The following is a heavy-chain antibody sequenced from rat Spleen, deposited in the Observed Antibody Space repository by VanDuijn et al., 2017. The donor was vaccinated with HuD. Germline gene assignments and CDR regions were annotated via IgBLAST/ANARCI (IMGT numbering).Heavy chain of an antibody. CDR2: ISTGGGST. CDR1: GFTFSNYY. CDR3: TTVHDNWFAY. Sequence: EVKLVESGGGLVQPGRSMKLSCAASGFTFSNYYMAWVRQAPTKGLEWVASISTGGGSTYYRDSVKGRFTISRDNAKSTLYLQMDNLRSEDTATYHCTTVHDNWFAYWGQGTLVTVSS. V-gene: IGHV5-27*01. J-gene: IGHJ3*01.